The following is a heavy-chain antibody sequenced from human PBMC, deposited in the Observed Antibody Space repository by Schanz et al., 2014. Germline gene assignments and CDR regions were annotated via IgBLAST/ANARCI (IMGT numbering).Heavy chain of an antibody. CDR2: ISSGGGST. J-gene: IGHJ2*01. V-gene: IGHV3-23*01. CDR1: GFAFSSYG. CDR3: ARNRGSGAQNWYFDL. Sequence: EVQLLESGGGLVQPGGSLRLSCLASGFAFSSYGMNWLRQAPGKGLEWVSSISSGGGSTYYADSVKGRCTISRVNTKNTLFLQLNSLRADDTAVYYCARNRGSGAQNWYFDLWGRGTLVTVSS. D-gene: IGHD1-26*01.